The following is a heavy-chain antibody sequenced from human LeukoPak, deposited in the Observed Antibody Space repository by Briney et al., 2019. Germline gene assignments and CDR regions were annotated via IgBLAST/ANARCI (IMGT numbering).Heavy chain of an antibody. V-gene: IGHV1-2*04. CDR3: ARDQNYYGSGSLHY. D-gene: IGHD3-10*01. Sequence: ASVKVSCKASGYTFTGYYMHWARQAPGQGLEWMGWINPNSGGTNYAQKFQGWVTMTRDTSISTAYMELSRLRSDDTAVYYCARDQNYYGSGSLHYWGQGTLVTVSS. J-gene: IGHJ4*02. CDR2: INPNSGGT. CDR1: GYTFTGYY.